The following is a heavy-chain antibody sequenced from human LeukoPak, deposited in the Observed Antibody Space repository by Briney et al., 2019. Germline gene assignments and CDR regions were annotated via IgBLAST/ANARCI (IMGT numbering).Heavy chain of an antibody. D-gene: IGHD2-2*01. CDR1: GGSMNSYY. CDR3: ARHQFQLLVNDDAFDM. Sequence: PSETLSLTCTVSGGSMNSYYWSWIRQPPGKGLEWIGYIYYSGSTNYNPSLKSRVTISVDTSKNQFSLKMNSATAADTAVYYCARHQFQLLVNDDAFDMWGQGTMVTVSS. V-gene: IGHV4-59*08. J-gene: IGHJ3*02. CDR2: IYYSGST.